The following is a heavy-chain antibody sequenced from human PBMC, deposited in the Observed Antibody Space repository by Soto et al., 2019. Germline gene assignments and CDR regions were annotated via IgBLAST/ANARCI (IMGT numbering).Heavy chain of an antibody. D-gene: IGHD3-16*01. J-gene: IGHJ3*02. V-gene: IGHV3-48*03. CDR2: ISSSGSAI. CDR3: ARISGWRIGGFGGAFDI. CDR1: AFTFSSYE. Sequence: EVHLVESGGGLVQPGGSLRLSCAASAFTFSSYEMNWVRQAPGKGLEWISYISSSGSAIHYADSVKGRFTISRDNAKNSLYLQMNCLRAEDTAVYYCARISGWRIGGFGGAFDIWGQGTMVTVSS.